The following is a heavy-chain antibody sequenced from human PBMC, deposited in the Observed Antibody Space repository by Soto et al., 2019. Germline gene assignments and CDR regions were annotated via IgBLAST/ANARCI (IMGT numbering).Heavy chain of an antibody. Sequence: QVQLQQWGVGLLKPSETLSLTCAVYGGSFSGYYWSWIRQPPGKGLEWIGEINHSGSTNYNTSLNIRVTISVDTSKNQFSLKLSSVTAADTAVYYCASVYCSSTSCYPRGWFDPWGQGTLVTVSS. CDR1: GGSFSGYY. J-gene: IGHJ5*02. D-gene: IGHD2-2*01. CDR2: INHSGST. V-gene: IGHV4-34*01. CDR3: ASVYCSSTSCYPRGWFDP.